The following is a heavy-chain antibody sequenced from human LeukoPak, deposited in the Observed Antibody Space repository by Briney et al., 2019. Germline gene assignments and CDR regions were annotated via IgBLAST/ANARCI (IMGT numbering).Heavy chain of an antibody. CDR3: SKDSRLGAFDI. J-gene: IGHJ3*02. D-gene: IGHD3-10*01. CDR2: ISYDGSNK. Sequence: GRSLRLSCAASGFTFSSYAMHWVRQAPGKGLEWVAVISYDGSNKYYADSVKGRFTISRDNSKNTLYLQMNSLRAEDTAVYYCSKDSRLGAFDIWGQGTMVTVSS. V-gene: IGHV3-30*04. CDR1: GFTFSSYA.